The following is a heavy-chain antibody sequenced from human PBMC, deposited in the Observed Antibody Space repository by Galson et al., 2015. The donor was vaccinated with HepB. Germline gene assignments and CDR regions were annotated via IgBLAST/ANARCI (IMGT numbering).Heavy chain of an antibody. V-gene: IGHV3-11*06. CDR2: INHWSTYI. CDR3: VRVEYSSSWYGLGH. CDR1: GFTFSDYY. J-gene: IGHJ4*02. Sequence: SLRLSCAASGFTFSDYYMSWIRQAPGKGLEWVSYINHWSTYINYAESVKGRFTISRDNANNSLHLQMNGLRAEDTAVYYCVRVEYSSSWYGLGHWGQGALVTVSS. D-gene: IGHD6-13*01.